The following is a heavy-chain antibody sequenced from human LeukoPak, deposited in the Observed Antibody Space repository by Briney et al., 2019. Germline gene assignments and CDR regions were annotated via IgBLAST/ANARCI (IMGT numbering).Heavy chain of an antibody. CDR2: SEATAFGSTI. CDR1: GFFLRHYA. Sequence: PGGSLRLSCRPSGFFLRHYAVSWVRQAPGRGLEWVGFSEATAFGSTIEYAASVKGRFSVSRDDVRDIAYLQLNNLTIEDTAIYYCARTGWYTTNYYVYYIDVWGKGTSVTASS. J-gene: IGHJ6*03. D-gene: IGHD2-15*01. CDR3: ARTGWYTTNYYVYYIDV. V-gene: IGHV3-49*04.